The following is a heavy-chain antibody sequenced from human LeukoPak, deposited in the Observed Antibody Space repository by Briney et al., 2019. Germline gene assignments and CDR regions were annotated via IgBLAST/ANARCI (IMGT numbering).Heavy chain of an antibody. V-gene: IGHV3-9*01. CDR1: GFTFDDYA. Sequence: GGSLRLSCAASGFTFDDYAMHWVRQAPGKGLEGVSGISWNSGSIGYADSVKGRFTISRDNAKNSLYLQMNSLRAEDTALYYCAKGRFLEWLLFDYWGQGTLVTVSS. J-gene: IGHJ4*02. CDR2: ISWNSGSI. CDR3: AKGRFLEWLLFDY. D-gene: IGHD3-3*01.